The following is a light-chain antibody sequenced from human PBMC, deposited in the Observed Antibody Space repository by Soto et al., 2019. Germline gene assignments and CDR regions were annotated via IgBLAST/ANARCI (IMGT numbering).Light chain of an antibody. CDR1: QSVSSSS. CDR2: GTS. CDR3: QQYSRSPRT. V-gene: IGKV3-20*01. Sequence: EIVMTQSPATLSVSPGERATLSCRASQSVSSSSLAWYQQRPGQAPRLLIYGTSSRATGIPDRFSGSGSETDFTLTISRLEPEDFAVYYCQQYSRSPRTFGQGTKGDIK. J-gene: IGKJ1*01.